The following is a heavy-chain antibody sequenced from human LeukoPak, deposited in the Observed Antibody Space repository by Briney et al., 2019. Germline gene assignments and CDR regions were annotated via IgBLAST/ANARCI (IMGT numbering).Heavy chain of an antibody. J-gene: IGHJ4*02. CDR2: ILHDGSNK. CDR3: AKQAGEDYNFDY. V-gene: IGHV3-30*18. Sequence: PGGSLRLSCAASGFTFSSYGMNWVRQSPGKGLEWVAVILHDGSNKYYADSVKGRFTISRDNSENTLYLQMNSLRAEDTAVYYCAKQAGEDYNFDYWGQGTLVTVSS. D-gene: IGHD3-16*01. CDR1: GFTFSSYG.